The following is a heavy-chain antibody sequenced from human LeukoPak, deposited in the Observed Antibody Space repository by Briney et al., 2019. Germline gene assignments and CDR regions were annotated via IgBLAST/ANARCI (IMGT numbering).Heavy chain of an antibody. CDR2: INWNGGST. CDR3: ARGRYYDSAPAFDI. CDR1: GFTFDDYG. V-gene: IGHV3-20*04. Sequence: GGSLRLSCAASGFTFDDYGMSWVRQAPGKGLEWVSGINWNGGSTGYADSVKGRFTISRDNAENSLYLQMNSLRAEDTALYYCARGRYYDSAPAFDIWGQGTMVTVSS. D-gene: IGHD3-22*01. J-gene: IGHJ3*02.